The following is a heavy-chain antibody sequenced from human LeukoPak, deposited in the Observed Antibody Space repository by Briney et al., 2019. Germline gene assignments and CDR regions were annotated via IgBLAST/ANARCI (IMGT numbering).Heavy chain of an antibody. CDR2: ISAYNGNT. CDR1: GYSFTSYG. Sequence: ASVKVSCKASGYSFTSYGISWVRQAPGQGLEWMGWISAYNGNTNYAQKVQGRVTMTTDTSTSTAYMELRSLRSDDTAVYYCARDKGAYDYEPQCFDYWGQGTLVTVSS. CDR3: ARDKGAYDYEPQCFDY. D-gene: IGHD4-17*01. V-gene: IGHV1-18*01. J-gene: IGHJ4*02.